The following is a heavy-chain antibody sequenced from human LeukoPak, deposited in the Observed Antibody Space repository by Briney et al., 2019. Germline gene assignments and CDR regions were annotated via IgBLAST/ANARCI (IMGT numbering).Heavy chain of an antibody. CDR3: AREWGSGWYRLSYYGMDV. V-gene: IGHV3-74*01. Sequence: GGSLRLSCVASGFTFNSYWMHWVRQAPGKGLVWVSRINSDGSSTSYADSVKGRFTISRDNAKNTLYLQMNSLRAEDTAVYYCAREWGSGWYRLSYYGMDVWGQGTTVTVSS. D-gene: IGHD6-19*01. CDR2: INSDGSST. J-gene: IGHJ6*02. CDR1: GFTFNSYW.